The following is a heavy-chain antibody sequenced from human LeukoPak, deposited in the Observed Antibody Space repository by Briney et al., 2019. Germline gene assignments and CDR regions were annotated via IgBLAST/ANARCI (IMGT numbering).Heavy chain of an antibody. Sequence: GGSLRLSCAASGFTFSSYAMSWVRQAPGKGLEWVSAISGSGGSTYYADSVKGRFTISGDNSKNTLYLQMNSLRAEDTAVYYCAKGGDIVVVVAAVSGFDYWGQGTLVTVSS. CDR1: GFTFSSYA. CDR3: AKGGDIVVVVAAVSGFDY. J-gene: IGHJ4*02. D-gene: IGHD2-15*01. CDR2: ISGSGGST. V-gene: IGHV3-23*01.